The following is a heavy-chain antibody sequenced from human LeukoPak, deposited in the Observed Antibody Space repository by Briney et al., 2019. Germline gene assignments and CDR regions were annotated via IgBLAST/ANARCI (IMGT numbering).Heavy chain of an antibody. V-gene: IGHV1-69*05. CDR2: IIPIFGTA. CDR1: GGTFSSYA. Sequence: SVKVSCKASGGTFSSYAISWVRQAPGQGLEWMGGIIPIFGTANYAQKFQGRVTITTDESTSTAYMELSSLRSEGTAVYYCARDAQYYDFWSGYYTNWFDPWGQGTLATVSS. J-gene: IGHJ5*02. CDR3: ARDAQYYDFWSGYYTNWFDP. D-gene: IGHD3-3*01.